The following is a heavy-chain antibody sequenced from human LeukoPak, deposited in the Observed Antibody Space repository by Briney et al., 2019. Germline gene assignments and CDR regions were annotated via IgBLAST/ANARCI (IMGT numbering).Heavy chain of an antibody. CDR2: ISGSGGST. CDR1: GFTFSSYS. D-gene: IGHD3-22*01. Sequence: GGSLRLSCAASGFTFSSYSMNWVRQAPGKGLEWVSAISGSGGSTYYADSVKGRFTISRDNSKNTLYLQMNSLRAEDTAVYYCAKDLMDSGYYYALFDYWGQGTLVTVSS. V-gene: IGHV3-23*01. CDR3: AKDLMDSGYYYALFDY. J-gene: IGHJ4*02.